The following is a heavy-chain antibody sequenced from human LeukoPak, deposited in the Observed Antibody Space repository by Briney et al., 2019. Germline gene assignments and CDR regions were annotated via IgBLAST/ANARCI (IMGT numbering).Heavy chain of an antibody. D-gene: IGHD2-2*01. CDR1: GGSISSGGYY. CDR2: ICTSGST. J-gene: IGHJ1*01. Sequence: SETLSLTCTVSGGSISSGGYYWSWIRQPAGKGLEWIGRICTSGSTNYNPSLKSRVTISVDTSKNQFSLKLSSVTAADTAVYYCARDLRYCSSTSCYLYFQHWGQGTLVTVSS. CDR3: ARDLRYCSSTSCYLYFQH. V-gene: IGHV4-61*02.